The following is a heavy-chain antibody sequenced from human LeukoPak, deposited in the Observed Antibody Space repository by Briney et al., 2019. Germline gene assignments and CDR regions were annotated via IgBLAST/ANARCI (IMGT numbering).Heavy chain of an antibody. V-gene: IGHV1-2*02. J-gene: IGHJ4*02. CDR1: GYTFTGYY. Sequence: PAASVKVSCKASGYTFTGYYMHWVRQAPGQGLEWMGWINPNSGGTNYAQKFQGRVTVTRDTSTSTVYMELSSLRSDDTAVYYCARIPEMATIKGLGYWGQGTLVTVSS. D-gene: IGHD5-24*01. CDR3: ARIPEMATIKGLGY. CDR2: INPNSGGT.